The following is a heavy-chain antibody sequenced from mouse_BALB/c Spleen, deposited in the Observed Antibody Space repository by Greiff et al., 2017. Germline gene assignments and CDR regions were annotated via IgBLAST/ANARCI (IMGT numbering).Heavy chain of an antibody. CDR2: ILPGSGST. V-gene: IGHV1-9*01. Sequence: QVQLQQSGAELMKPGASVKISCKATGYTFSSYWIEWVKQRPGHGLEWIGEILPGSGSTNYNEKFKGKATFTADTSSNTAYMQLSSLTSEDSAVYYCARCDGDGYFSFDYWGQGTTLTVSS. CDR3: ARCDGDGYFSFDY. CDR1: GYTFSSYW. D-gene: IGHD2-3*01. J-gene: IGHJ2*01.